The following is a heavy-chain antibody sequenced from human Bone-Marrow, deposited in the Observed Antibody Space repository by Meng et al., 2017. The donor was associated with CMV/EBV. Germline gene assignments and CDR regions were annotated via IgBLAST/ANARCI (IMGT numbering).Heavy chain of an antibody. J-gene: IGHJ3*02. V-gene: IGHV3-11*01. CDR1: GFTFSDYY. CDR2: ISSSGSTI. CDR3: ARDRSSGWGFDAFDI. D-gene: IGHD6-19*01. Sequence: GESLKISCAASGFTFSDYYMSWIRQAPGKGLEWVSYISSSGSTIYYADSVKGRFTISRDNAKNSLYLQMNSLRAEDTAVYYCARDRSSGWGFDAFDICGEGTMVTVSS.